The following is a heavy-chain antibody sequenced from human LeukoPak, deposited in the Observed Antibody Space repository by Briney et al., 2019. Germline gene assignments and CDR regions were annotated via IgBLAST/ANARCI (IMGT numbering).Heavy chain of an antibody. CDR1: GGSISSSSYY. Sequence: SETLSLTCTVSGGSISSSSYYWGWIRQPPGKGLEWIGSIYYSGSTYYNPSLKSRVTISVDTSKNQCSLKLSSVTAADTAVYYCAPQSVWSGSSHFDYWGQGTLVTVSS. V-gene: IGHV4-39*01. CDR2: IYYSGST. D-gene: IGHD3-3*01. J-gene: IGHJ4*02. CDR3: APQSVWSGSSHFDY.